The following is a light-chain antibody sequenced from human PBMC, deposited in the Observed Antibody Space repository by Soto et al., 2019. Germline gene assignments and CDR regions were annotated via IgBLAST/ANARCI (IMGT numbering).Light chain of an antibody. V-gene: IGKV3-20*01. CDR1: QSVSSSY. CDR2: GAS. Sequence: EIVITQSPATLSLSPGERATLSCSASQSVSSSYLAWYQQKPGQAPRLLIYGASSRATGIPDRFSGSGSGTDFTLTISRLEPGDFAVYYCQQYGSSPPWTFGQGTKVDIK. CDR3: QQYGSSPPWT. J-gene: IGKJ1*01.